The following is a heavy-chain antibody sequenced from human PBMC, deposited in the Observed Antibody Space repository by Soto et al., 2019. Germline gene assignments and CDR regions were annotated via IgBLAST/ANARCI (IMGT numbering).Heavy chain of an antibody. CDR1: AYRSTSYG. D-gene: IGHD6-6*01. CDR2: INAGNGNT. V-gene: IGHV1-3*01. J-gene: IGHJ4*02. CDR3: ARESPALVHLYSSSGLDD. Sequence: ASVEVSFKASAYRSTSYGVHFVCQARGQRLEWMGWINAGNGNTKYSQKFQGRVTITRDTSASTAYMELSSLRSEDTAVYYCARESPALVHLYSSSGLDDWGQGTLGLVAS.